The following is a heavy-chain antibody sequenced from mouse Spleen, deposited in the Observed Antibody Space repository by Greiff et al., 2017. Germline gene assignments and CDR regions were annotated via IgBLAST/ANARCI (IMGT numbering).Heavy chain of an antibody. V-gene: IGHV1-12*01. CDR1: GYTFTSYN. CDR3: ASYYYDGSPFDY. CDR2: IYPGNGDT. D-gene: IGHD1-1*01. J-gene: IGHJ2*01. Sequence: SGAELVRPGASVKMSCKASGYTFTSYNMHWVKQTPRQGLEWIGAIYPGNGDTSYNQKFKGKATLTVDKSSSTAYMQLSSLTSEDSAVYFCASYYYDGSPFDYWGQGTTLTVSS.